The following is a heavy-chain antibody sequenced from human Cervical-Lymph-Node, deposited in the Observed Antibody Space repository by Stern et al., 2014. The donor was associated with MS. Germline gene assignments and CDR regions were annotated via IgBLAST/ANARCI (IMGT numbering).Heavy chain of an antibody. CDR3: ARDREWLRRGGYYYAMDV. D-gene: IGHD3-3*01. Sequence: VQLVESWAEVKKPGSSVKVSCRASGDAFGSFSMNWLRQAPGQGLEWMGGVIPMFGKPNYAPQYLGRVTITADESTSTAYMELSSLRSEDTAVYYCARDREWLRRGGYYYAMDVWGQGTTVTVSS. V-gene: IGHV1-69*01. CDR1: GDAFGSFS. CDR2: VIPMFGKP. J-gene: IGHJ6*02.